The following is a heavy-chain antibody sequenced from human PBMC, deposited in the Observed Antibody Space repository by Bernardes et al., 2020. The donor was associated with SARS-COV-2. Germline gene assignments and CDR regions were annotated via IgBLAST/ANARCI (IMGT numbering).Heavy chain of an antibody. D-gene: IGHD2-2*01. J-gene: IGHJ5*02. CDR2: MNPDSGNT. CDR3: ARGYSRGYCDDTTCSRFDP. V-gene: IGHV1-8*01. CDR1: AYTFTSYD. Sequence: AGGKGSCKASAYTFTSYDINWVRQATGQGLEWMGWMNPDSGNTGYAQKFQGRVTMTRNTSISTAYMELSSLRSEDTAVYYCARGYSRGYCDDTTCSRFDPWGQGTLVTVSS.